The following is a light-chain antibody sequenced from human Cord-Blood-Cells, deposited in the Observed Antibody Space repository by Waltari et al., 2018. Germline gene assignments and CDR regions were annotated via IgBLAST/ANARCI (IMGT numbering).Light chain of an antibody. CDR3: QAWDSSYVV. CDR1: KLGDKY. Sequence: SYELTQPPSVSVSPGQTASITCPGDKLGDKYACWYQQKPGQSPVLVIYQDSKRPSGIPERFASSNSGNTATLTISGTQAMDEADDYCQAWDSSYVVFGGGTKLTVL. V-gene: IGLV3-1*01. J-gene: IGLJ2*01. CDR2: QDS.